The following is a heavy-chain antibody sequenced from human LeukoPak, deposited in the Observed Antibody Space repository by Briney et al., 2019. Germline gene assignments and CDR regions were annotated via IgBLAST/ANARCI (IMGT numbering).Heavy chain of an antibody. V-gene: IGHV1-18*01. J-gene: IGHJ6*02. CDR1: GYTFTSYG. Sequence: ASVKVSCKASGYTFTSYGISWVRQAPGQGLEWMGWISAYNGNTNYAQKLQGRVTMTTDTSTSTAYMELRSLRSDDTAVYYCARDIGEQLAPNYYYYYGMDVWGQGTTVTVSS. CDR3: ARDIGEQLAPNYYYYYGMDV. CDR2: ISAYNGNT. D-gene: IGHD6-13*01.